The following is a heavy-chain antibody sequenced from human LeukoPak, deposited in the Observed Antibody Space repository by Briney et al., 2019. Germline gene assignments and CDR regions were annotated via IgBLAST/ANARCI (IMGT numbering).Heavy chain of an antibody. CDR1: GFTFSSYN. CDR2: ISSSSSTI. Sequence: GRSLRLSCAASGFTFSSYNMNWVRQAPGKGLEWVSYISSSSSTIYYADSVKGRFTISRDNAKNSLYLQMNSLRAEDTAVYYCARGRHGWDFDYWGQGTLVTVSS. V-gene: IGHV3-48*04. CDR3: ARGRHGWDFDY. D-gene: IGHD5-24*01. J-gene: IGHJ4*02.